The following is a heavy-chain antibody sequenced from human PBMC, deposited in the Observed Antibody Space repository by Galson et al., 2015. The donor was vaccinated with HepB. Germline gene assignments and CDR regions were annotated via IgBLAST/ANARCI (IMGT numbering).Heavy chain of an antibody. CDR2: ISGNGGRT. CDR1: GFTLSDYS. J-gene: IGHJ4*02. CDR3: AKDQIWEFPHFLHY. V-gene: IGHV3-23*01. Sequence: SLRLSCAASGFTLSDYSVNWVRQAPGKGLEWVSTISGNGGRTYYADSVKGRFTISRDNSKDTLYLHMNSLRAEDTAVYYCAKDQIWEFPHFLHYWVQGTLVTVTS. D-gene: IGHD5-18*01.